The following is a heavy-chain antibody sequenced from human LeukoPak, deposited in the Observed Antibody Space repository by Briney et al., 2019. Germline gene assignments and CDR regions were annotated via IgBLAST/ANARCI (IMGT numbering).Heavy chain of an antibody. J-gene: IGHJ4*02. V-gene: IGHV4-30-2*01. CDR1: GGSISSGGYY. D-gene: IGHD6-19*01. CDR2: IYHSGST. Sequence: SQTLSLTCTVSGGSISSGGYYWSWIRQPPGKGLEWIGYIYHSGSTYYNPSLKSRVTISVDRSKNQFSLKLSSVTAADTAVYYCASLNKLAVAGTSAYWGQGTLVTVSS. CDR3: ASLNKLAVAGTSAY.